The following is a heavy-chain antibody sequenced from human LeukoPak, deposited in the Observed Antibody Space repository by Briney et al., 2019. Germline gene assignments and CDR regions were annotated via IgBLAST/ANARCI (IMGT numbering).Heavy chain of an antibody. CDR1: GGSIGTYY. CDR3: ARHTGGGIEDMDV. CDR2: IYVTGT. V-gene: IGHV4-59*08. D-gene: IGHD3-16*02. J-gene: IGHJ6*03. Sequence: SETLSLTCTVSGGSIGTYYWSWIRQSPGKGLEWIGYIYVTGTRYNPYLQSRVTISVDRSRNQFFLKMSSVTAADTAGYYCARHTGGGIEDMDVWGKGTKVIVSS.